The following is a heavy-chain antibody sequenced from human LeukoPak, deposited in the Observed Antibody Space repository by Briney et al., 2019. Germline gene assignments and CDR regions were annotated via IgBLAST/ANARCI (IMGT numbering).Heavy chain of an antibody. J-gene: IGHJ4*02. D-gene: IGHD3-22*01. V-gene: IGHV3-33*01. Sequence: GGSLRLSCAASGFTFSSYGMHWVRQAPGKGLEWVAVIWYDGSNKYYADSVKGRFTISRDNSKNTLYLQMNSLRAEDTAVYYCARYPPPQVAMIDYWGQGTLVTVSS. CDR3: ARYPPPQVAMIDY. CDR1: GFTFSSYG. CDR2: IWYDGSNK.